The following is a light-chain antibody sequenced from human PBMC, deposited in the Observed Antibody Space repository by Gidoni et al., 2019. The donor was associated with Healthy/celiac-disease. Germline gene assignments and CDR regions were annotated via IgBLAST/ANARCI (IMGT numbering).Light chain of an antibody. J-gene: IGKJ2*01. CDR2: DAS. V-gene: IGKV3-11*01. CDR1: QSVSSY. Sequence: EIVLTQSPATLPLTPGERATLSGRARQSVSSYLAWYQQTPGQAPRLLSYDASNRATGIPARFSGSGSATDFSLTISSLEPEDFAVYYCQQRSNWPPRYTFGQGTKLEIK. CDR3: QQRSNWPPRYT.